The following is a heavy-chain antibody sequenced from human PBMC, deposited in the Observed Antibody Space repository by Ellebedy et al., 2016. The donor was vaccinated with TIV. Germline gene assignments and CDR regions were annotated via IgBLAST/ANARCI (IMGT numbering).Heavy chain of an antibody. CDR2: VDGDNVNT. CDR3: ARDGWETGASKTFDY. CDR1: GFIFSRYA. Sequence: AASVQVSCKASGFIFSRYAIHWVRQAPGQRPEWMDWVDGDNVNTKYSQNLQGRVTITRDTSASTVYMELSSLKSEDTAVYYCARDGWETGASKTFDYWGQGTLVTVSS. D-gene: IGHD2-8*02. V-gene: IGHV1-3*01. J-gene: IGHJ4*02.